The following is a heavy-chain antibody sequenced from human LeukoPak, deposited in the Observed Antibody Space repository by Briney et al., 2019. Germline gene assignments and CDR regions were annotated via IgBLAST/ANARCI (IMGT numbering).Heavy chain of an antibody. CDR2: ISSSGSTI. Sequence: GGSLRLSCAASGFTFSSYEMNWVRQAPGKGMEWVSYISSSGSTIYYADSVKGRFTISRDNAKNSLYLQMNSLRAEDTAVYYCARERSGSPYWGQGTLVTVSS. J-gene: IGHJ4*02. D-gene: IGHD3-10*01. CDR1: GFTFSSYE. CDR3: ARERSGSPY. V-gene: IGHV3-48*03.